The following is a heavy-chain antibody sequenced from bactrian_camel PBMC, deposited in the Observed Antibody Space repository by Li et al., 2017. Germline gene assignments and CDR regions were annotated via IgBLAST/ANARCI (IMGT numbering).Heavy chain of an antibody. Sequence: VQLVESGGGSVQAGGSMTLSCVGSAYTCMGWFRRAPGKEREGVAAECTDDGRTYYADSVKGRFTISHDAAKSTLYLQMNNLQPEDSAAYYCAATHRASESYTLLRPDDYNFWGPGTQVTVS. CDR2: ECTDDGRT. D-gene: IGHD1*01. CDR3: AATHRASESYTLLRPDDYNF. J-gene: IGHJ4*01. V-gene: IGHV3S63*01. CDR1: AYTC.